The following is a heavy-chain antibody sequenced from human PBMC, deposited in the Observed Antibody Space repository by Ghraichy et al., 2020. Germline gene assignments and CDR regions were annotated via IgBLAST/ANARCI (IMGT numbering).Heavy chain of an antibody. CDR3: AVYSSTDDWFDP. Sequence: GGSLRLSCAASGFTFSDYYMSWIRQAPGKWLEWVAYISSSGSTINKADSVKGRFTISRDNAKNSLFLQMNSLRADDTAVYYCAVYSSTDDWFDPWGQGTLVTVSS. D-gene: IGHD6-19*01. V-gene: IGHV3-11*04. CDR1: GFTFSDYY. CDR2: ISSSGSTI. J-gene: IGHJ5*02.